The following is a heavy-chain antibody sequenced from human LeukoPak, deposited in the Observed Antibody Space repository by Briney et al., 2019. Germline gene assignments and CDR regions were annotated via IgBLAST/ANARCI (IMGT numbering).Heavy chain of an antibody. Sequence: GGSLRLSCAASGFTFSSYAMNWVRQAPGKGLEWVSAISGSGGSTYYADSVRGRFTISTDNSKNTLHLQMNSLRAEDTAVYYCAKDLSSIAVTGFHYWGQGTLVTVSS. J-gene: IGHJ4*02. V-gene: IGHV3-23*01. CDR3: AKDLSSIAVTGFHY. CDR2: ISGSGGST. D-gene: IGHD6-19*01. CDR1: GFTFSSYA.